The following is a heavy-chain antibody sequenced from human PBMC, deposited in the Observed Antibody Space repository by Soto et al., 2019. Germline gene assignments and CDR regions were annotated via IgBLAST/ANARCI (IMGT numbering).Heavy chain of an antibody. V-gene: IGHV4-39*01. D-gene: IGHD3-22*01. CDR2: IYYSGST. Sequence: SETLSLTCTVSGGSISSSSYYWGWIRQPPGKGLEWIGSIYYSGSTYYNPSLKSRVTISVDTSKNQFSLKLSSVTAADTAVYYCATPTMIVGHDYCYGMDVWGQGTTVTVSS. CDR1: GGSISSSSYY. CDR3: ATPTMIVGHDYCYGMDV. J-gene: IGHJ6*02.